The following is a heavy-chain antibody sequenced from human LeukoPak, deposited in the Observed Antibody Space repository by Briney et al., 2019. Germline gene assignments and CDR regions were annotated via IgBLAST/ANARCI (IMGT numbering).Heavy chain of an antibody. CDR2: ISSSSSYI. CDR1: GFTFSSYS. Sequence: GGSLRLSCAASGFTFSSYSMNWVRQAPGKGLEWVSSISSSSSYIYYADSVKGRFTISRDNAKNSLYLQMTSLRAEDTAVYYCARDLGGVGATDLWGQGTLVTVSS. D-gene: IGHD1-26*01. V-gene: IGHV3-21*01. J-gene: IGHJ5*02. CDR3: ARDLGGVGATDL.